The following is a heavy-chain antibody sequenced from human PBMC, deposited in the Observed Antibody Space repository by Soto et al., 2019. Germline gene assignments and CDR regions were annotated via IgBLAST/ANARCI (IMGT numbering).Heavy chain of an antibody. CDR1: GGSISSYY. CDR3: ARTELSGYDGMDV. CDR2: IYYSGST. V-gene: IGHV4-59*01. D-gene: IGHD3-10*01. Sequence: QVQLQESGPGLVKPSETLSLTCTVSGGSISSYYWSWIRQPPGKGLEWIGYIYYSGSTNYNPSLRSRVNISVDPSKNQCPLKRSSGTAADTAVYYCARTELSGYDGMDVWDQGTTVTVSS. J-gene: IGHJ6*02.